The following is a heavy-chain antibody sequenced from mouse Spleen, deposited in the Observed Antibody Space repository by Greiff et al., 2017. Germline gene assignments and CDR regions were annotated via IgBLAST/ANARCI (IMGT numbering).Heavy chain of an antibody. CDR1: GYAFSSSW. J-gene: IGHJ4*01. V-gene: IGHV1-82*01. CDR3: AIWCYYGYLYAMDY. Sequence: VQLQQSGPELVKPGASVKISCKASGYAFSSSWMNWVKQRPGKGLEWIGRIYPGDGGTNYNGKFKGKATLTADKSSSKAYMQLSSLTSEDSAVYFCAIWCYYGYLYAMDYWGQGTSVTVSS. CDR2: IYPGDGGT. D-gene: IGHD1-2*01.